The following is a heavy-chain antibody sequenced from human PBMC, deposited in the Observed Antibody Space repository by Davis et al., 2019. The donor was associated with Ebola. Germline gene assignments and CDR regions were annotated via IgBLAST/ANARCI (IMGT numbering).Heavy chain of an antibody. D-gene: IGHD2-2*01. CDR2: INHTGST. CDR1: GGSFNYYS. J-gene: IGHJ4*02. CDR3: VRRSNLSFDY. Sequence: MPSETLSLTCAVSGGSFNYYSWTWVRQTPGKGLKWIGEINHTGSTNYNPSPKSRVTISVDTSKNQFSLKLSSVTAADTAVYYCVRRSNLSFDYWGQGTLVTVSS. V-gene: IGHV4-34*01.